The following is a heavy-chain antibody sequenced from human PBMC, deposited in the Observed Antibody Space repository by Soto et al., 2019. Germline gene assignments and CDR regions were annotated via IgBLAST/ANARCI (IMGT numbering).Heavy chain of an antibody. Sequence: SETLSLTCTVSGGSISSYYWSWIRQPPGKGLEWIGYIYYSGSTNYNPSLKSRVTISVDTSKNQFSLKLSLLTAADTAVYYCARVKEYQLPLIGDFDYDFWSGYYRGYFDYWGQGTLVTVSS. CDR3: ARVKEYQLPLIGDFDYDFWSGYYRGYFDY. V-gene: IGHV4-59*01. D-gene: IGHD3-3*01. CDR2: IYYSGST. CDR1: GGSISSYY. J-gene: IGHJ4*02.